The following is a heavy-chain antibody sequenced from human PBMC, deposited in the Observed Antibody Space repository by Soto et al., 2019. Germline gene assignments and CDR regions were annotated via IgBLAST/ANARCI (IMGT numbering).Heavy chain of an antibody. CDR3: VTGGSTSPSGLPNPERN. D-gene: IGHD6-6*01. Sequence: ASVKVSWKASGYTISGNYMHWVRQAHGQGLEWMGWINPISGGTNYAQRFQGRVTMTRDTSINTAYMELSSLRSDDTAVYYCVTGGSTSPSGLPNPERNCGQGTLVTVSS. J-gene: IGHJ4*02. CDR1: GYTISGNY. CDR2: INPISGGT. V-gene: IGHV1-2*02.